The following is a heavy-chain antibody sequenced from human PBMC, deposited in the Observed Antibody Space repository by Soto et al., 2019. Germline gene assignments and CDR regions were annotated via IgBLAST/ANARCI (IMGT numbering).Heavy chain of an antibody. CDR1: GFTFSSYA. J-gene: IGHJ5*02. CDR3: ARDYVSLAYSSGWYSWFDP. V-gene: IGHV3-30-3*01. CDR2: ISYDGSNK. Sequence: QVQLVEAGGGVVQPGRSLRLSCAASGFTFSSYAMHWVRQAPGTGLEWVAVISYDGSNKYYADSVKGRFTNSRDNSKNPLYLQMNGLRAEDTAVYYCARDYVSLAYSSGWYSWFDPWGQGTLVTVSS. D-gene: IGHD6-19*01.